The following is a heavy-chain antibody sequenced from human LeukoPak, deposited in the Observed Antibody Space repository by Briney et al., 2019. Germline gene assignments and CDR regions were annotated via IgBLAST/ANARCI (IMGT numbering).Heavy chain of an antibody. D-gene: IGHD1-26*01. V-gene: IGHV5-51*01. J-gene: IGHJ2*01. CDR2: IYPGDSDT. Sequence: GESLKISCKGSGYSFSTYWIGWVRQMPGKGLEWMGIIYPGDSDTRYSPSFQGQVTISADESISTAYLQWSNLKASDTAMYFCARDAIVGATQGYFDLWGRGTLVTVSS. CDR1: GYSFSTYW. CDR3: ARDAIVGATQGYFDL.